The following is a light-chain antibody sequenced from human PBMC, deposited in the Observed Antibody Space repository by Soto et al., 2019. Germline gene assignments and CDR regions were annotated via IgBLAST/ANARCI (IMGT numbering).Light chain of an antibody. Sequence: EIVLTQSPGTLSLSPGERATLSCRASQSVSSSYLAWYQQKPGQAPRHLIYGASSRATGIPDRFSGSGSGTDFTLTLTRLEPADFAVYYCQHYRTSFGGGTRVEIK. J-gene: IGKJ4*01. CDR1: QSVSSSY. CDR2: GAS. CDR3: QHYRTS. V-gene: IGKV3-20*01.